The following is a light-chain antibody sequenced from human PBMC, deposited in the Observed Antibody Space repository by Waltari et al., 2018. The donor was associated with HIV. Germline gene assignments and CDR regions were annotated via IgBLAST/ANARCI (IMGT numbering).Light chain of an antibody. CDR3: SVWDDSLAGWM. Sequence: QSVLTQPPSASRSPGQRVPISFSRSHPHIGSNNVHRYQQPPGAAPKLLISLNDQRPSGGPDRLSASKSGTSASLVISGLRSEDEADYFCSVWDDSLAGWMFGGGTRLTVL. J-gene: IGLJ3*02. CDR2: LND. CDR1: HPHIGSNN. V-gene: IGLV1-47*01.